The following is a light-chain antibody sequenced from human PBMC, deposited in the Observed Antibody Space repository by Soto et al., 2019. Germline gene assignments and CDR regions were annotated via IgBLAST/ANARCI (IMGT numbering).Light chain of an antibody. Sequence: QSVLTQPPSVSGAPGQRVTISCTGRSSSIGAGYDVHWYQQRPGTAPKLLILGNSNRPSGVPDRFSGSKSGTSASLTITGLQAEDEGDYYCQSYDSTLSDRYVFGSGTKLTVL. CDR3: QSYDSTLSDRYV. V-gene: IGLV1-40*01. CDR2: GNS. CDR1: SSSIGAGYD. J-gene: IGLJ1*01.